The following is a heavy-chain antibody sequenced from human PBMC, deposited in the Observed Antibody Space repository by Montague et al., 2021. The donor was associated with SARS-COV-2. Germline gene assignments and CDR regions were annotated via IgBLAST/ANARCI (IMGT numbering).Heavy chain of an antibody. J-gene: IGHJ6*03. CDR3: ARLGDGVVPSPILGAGPYYSYYYMDV. V-gene: IGHV4-34*01. CDR2: IHHGGST. Sequence: SDTLSLTCAVHGGPFSTYSWNWIRQPPGKGLEWIGEIHHGGSTNYNPSLKSRVTISADTSKNQFSLKLTSVAAADTAVYYCARLGDGVVPSPILGAGPYYSYYYMDVWGKGTTVTVSS. CDR1: GGPFSTYS. D-gene: IGHD2-2*02.